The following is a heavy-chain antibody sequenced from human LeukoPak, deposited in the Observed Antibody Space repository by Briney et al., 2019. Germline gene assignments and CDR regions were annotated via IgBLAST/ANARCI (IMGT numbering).Heavy chain of an antibody. V-gene: IGHV1-2*02. J-gene: IGHJ4*02. Sequence: GSVKVSCKTSGYTFTADYLYWGRRAPGLGLEWRGGISTNSGDTKYADKFQGRVTMTRDKSSSTAYIELSRLRSDDTAMYFCARLRVRKLDYWGQGTLVTVSS. CDR2: ISTNSGDT. CDR1: GYTFTADY. CDR3: ARLRVRKLDY. D-gene: IGHD1-14*01.